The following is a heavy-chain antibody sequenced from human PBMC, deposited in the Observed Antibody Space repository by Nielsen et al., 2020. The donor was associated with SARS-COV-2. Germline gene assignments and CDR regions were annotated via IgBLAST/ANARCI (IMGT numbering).Heavy chain of an antibody. CDR2: IYYSGST. CDR1: GGSISSYY. V-gene: IGHV4-59*08. J-gene: IGHJ4*02. D-gene: IGHD2-2*01. CDR3: ARHRIEYQLPTSFDY. Sequence: GSLRLSCTVSGGSISSYYWSWIRQPPGKGLEWIGYIYYSGSTNYNPSLKSRVTISVDTSKNQFSLKLSSVTAADTAVYYCARHRIEYQLPTSFDYWGQGTLVTVSS.